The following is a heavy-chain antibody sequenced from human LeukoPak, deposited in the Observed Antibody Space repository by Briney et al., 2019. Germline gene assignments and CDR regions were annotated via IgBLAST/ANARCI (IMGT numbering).Heavy chain of an antibody. V-gene: IGHV3-74*01. CDR2: INSDGNSI. CDR1: GFTFSSYW. CDR3: AKDLKIFRY. D-gene: IGHD2/OR15-2a*01. J-gene: IGHJ4*02. Sequence: GGSLRLSCAASGFTFSSYWMHWVRQVPGRGLVWVSRINSDGNSIHYADSVKGRFTISRDNSKNTLYLQMNSLRAEDTAVYYCAKDLKIFRYWGQGTLVTVSS.